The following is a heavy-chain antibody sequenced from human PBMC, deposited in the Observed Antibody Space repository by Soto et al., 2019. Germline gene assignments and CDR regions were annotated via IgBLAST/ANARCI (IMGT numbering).Heavy chain of an antibody. CDR2: IWFDGSNK. D-gene: IGHD4-4*01. CDR1: GFTFSGYG. Sequence: GGSLRLSCAVSGFTFSGYGMYWVRQAPGKGLEWVAVIWFDGSNKNYADSVKGRFTISRDDSKNTLYLQMNSLRAEDTAVYYCTRDRDSRRGWDYFDHWGQGTLVTVSS. J-gene: IGHJ4*02. V-gene: IGHV3-33*01. CDR3: TRDRDSRRGWDYFDH.